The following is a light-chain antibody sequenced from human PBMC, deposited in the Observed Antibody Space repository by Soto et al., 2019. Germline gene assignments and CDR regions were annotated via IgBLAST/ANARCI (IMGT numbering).Light chain of an antibody. CDR1: QSINSY. CDR3: QQSYSTPPYT. V-gene: IGKV1-39*01. CDR2: AAS. J-gene: IGKJ2*01. Sequence: IQMTQSPSSLSASVGDRVTITCRASQSINSYLNWYQQKPGKAPKLLIYAASSLQSGVPSRFSGSGSGTDFTLTISSLQPEDFATYYCQQSYSTPPYTFGQGTRWISN.